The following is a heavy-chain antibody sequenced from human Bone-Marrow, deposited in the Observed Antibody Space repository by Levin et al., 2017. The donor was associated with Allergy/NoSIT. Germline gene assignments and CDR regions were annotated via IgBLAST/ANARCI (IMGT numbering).Heavy chain of an antibody. Sequence: SCAASGFTFSSYAMHWVRQAPGKGLEWVAVISYDGSNKYYADSVKGRFTISRDNSKNTLYLQMNSLRAEDTAVYYCAKGGYDYIYWGQGTLVTVSS. CDR2: ISYDGSNK. D-gene: IGHD5-12*01. V-gene: IGHV3-30-3*01. CDR1: GFTFSSYA. CDR3: AKGGYDYIY. J-gene: IGHJ4*02.